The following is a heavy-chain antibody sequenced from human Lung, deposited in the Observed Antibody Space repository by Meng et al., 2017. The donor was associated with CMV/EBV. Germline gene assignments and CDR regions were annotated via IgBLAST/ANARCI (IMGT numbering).Heavy chain of an antibody. V-gene: IGHV5-51*01. CDR1: GYSFTNYW. J-gene: IGHJ4*02. Sequence: GESLKISCKASGYSFTNYWIAWVRQMPGKGLEWMGIFYPGDSETRYNTSFQGQVTFSADTSITTAYLQWSSLKASDTAIYYCGRLRFGDYGRDSWGQGTLVTVSS. CDR3: GRLRFGDYGRDS. CDR2: FYPGDSET. D-gene: IGHD4-17*01.